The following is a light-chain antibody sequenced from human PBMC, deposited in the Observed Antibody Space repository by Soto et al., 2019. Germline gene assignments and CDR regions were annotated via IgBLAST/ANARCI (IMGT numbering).Light chain of an antibody. CDR3: CSYAGSSTSVV. J-gene: IGLJ2*01. CDR2: EGS. V-gene: IGLV2-23*01. Sequence: QSALTQPTSVAGSTGQSITISCTGTSSDVGSYNLVSWYQQHPGKAPKLMIYEGSKRPSGVSNRFSGSKSGNTASLTISGLQAEDEADYYCCSYAGSSTSVVFGGGTKLTV. CDR1: SSDVGSYNL.